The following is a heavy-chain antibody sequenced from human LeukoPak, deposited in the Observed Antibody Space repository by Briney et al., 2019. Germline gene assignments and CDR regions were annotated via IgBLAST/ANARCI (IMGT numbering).Heavy chain of an antibody. CDR3: ARGELDTAMATYLDY. D-gene: IGHD5-18*01. Sequence: GGSLRLSCAASGFTVSSNYMSWVRQAPGKGLEWVSVIYSGGSTYYADSVKGRFPISRDNSKNTLYLQMNSLRAEDTAVYYCARGELDTAMATYLDYWGQGTLVTVSS. CDR1: GFTVSSNY. V-gene: IGHV3-53*01. J-gene: IGHJ4*02. CDR2: IYSGGST.